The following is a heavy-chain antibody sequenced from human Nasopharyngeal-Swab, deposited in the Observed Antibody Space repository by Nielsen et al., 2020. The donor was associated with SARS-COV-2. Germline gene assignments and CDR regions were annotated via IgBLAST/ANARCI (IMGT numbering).Heavy chain of an antibody. J-gene: IGHJ4*02. CDR1: GFTFSSYG. CDR2: ISYDGSNK. D-gene: IGHD3-3*01. V-gene: IGHV3-30*18. Sequence: GESLKISCAASGFTFSSYGMHWVRQAPGKGLGWVAVISYDGSNKYYADSVKGRFTISRDNSKNTLYLQMNSLRAEDTAVYYCAKTRGYDFWSGLTGYWGQGTLVTVSS. CDR3: AKTRGYDFWSGLTGY.